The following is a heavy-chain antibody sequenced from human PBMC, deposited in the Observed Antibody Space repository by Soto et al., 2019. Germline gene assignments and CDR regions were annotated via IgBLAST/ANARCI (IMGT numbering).Heavy chain of an antibody. CDR1: GFTFSSYG. J-gene: IGHJ4*02. CDR2: ISYDGSNK. V-gene: IGHV3-30*18. D-gene: IGHD3-22*01. CDR3: AKDAEYYYDSSGCPDY. Sequence: GGSLRLSCAASGFTFSSYGMHWARQAPGKGLEWVAVISYDGSNKYYADSVKGRFTISRDNSKNTLYLQMNSLRAEDTAVYYCAKDAEYYYDSSGCPDYWGQGTLVTVSS.